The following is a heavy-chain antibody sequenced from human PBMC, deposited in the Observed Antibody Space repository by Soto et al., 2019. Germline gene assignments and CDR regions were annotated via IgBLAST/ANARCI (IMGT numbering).Heavy chain of an antibody. D-gene: IGHD6-19*01. J-gene: IGHJ6*02. CDR3: ARPGGSGDYYYGMDV. CDR1: GGTFSSHG. CDR2: IIPIFGTA. V-gene: IGHV1-69*12. Sequence: QVQLVQSGAEVKKPGSSVKVSCKASGGTFSSHGISWVRQAPGQGLEWMGGIIPIFGTANYAQKFQGRVTIIADESTSTAYMELSSLRSEDTAVYYCARPGGSGDYYYGMDVWGQGTTVSVSS.